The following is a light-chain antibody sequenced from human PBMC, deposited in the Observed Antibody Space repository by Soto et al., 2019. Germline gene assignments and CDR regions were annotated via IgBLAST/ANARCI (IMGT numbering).Light chain of an antibody. J-gene: IGKJ1*01. CDR3: HQYGRSPRT. CDR1: ESVTSSY. CDR2: GAS. V-gene: IGKV3-20*01. Sequence: EIVMTQSPGTLSLSPGERATLSCRASESVTSSYLAWYQHKPGQAPRLLIYGASSRATGIPDRFSGSGSGTDFTLSISRLEHEDFAVYYCHQYGRSPRTFGQGTKVEIK.